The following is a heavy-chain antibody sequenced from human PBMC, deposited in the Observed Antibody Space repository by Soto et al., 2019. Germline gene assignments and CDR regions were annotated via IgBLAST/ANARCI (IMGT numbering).Heavy chain of an antibody. CDR2: IKTNSDGGTV. J-gene: IGHJ4*02. CDR3: ATVYCATTSCYAPFDY. D-gene: IGHD2-2*01. CDR1: GFTFSNAW. V-gene: IGHV3-15*01. Sequence: GGSLRLSCAASGFTFSNAWMSWVRQAPGKGLEWIGRIKTNSDGGTVDYASPVKGRFTISRDDSKSMLYLDLNSLKTEDTGVYFCATVYCATTSCYAPFDYWGKGTLVTVS.